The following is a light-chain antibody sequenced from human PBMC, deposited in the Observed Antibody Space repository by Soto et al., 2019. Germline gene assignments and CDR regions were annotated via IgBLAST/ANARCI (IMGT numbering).Light chain of an antibody. Sequence: DIQMTQSPTSLSASVGDRVTITCRASQDIRNFVAWYQQKPGQAAKLLIYAASTLQSGVPSRFSGSGSGTDFTLTISSLQPEDVATYSCQQYSSVPVFGPGTKVEIK. CDR1: QDIRNF. V-gene: IGKV1-27*01. CDR2: AAS. CDR3: QQYSSVPV. J-gene: IGKJ3*01.